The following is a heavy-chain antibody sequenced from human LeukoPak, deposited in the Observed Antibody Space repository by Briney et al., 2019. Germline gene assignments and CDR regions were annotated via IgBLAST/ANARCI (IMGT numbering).Heavy chain of an antibody. CDR2: IYYSGST. J-gene: IGHJ4*02. D-gene: IGHD3-9*01. CDR1: GGSLNRYY. V-gene: IGHV4-59*08. CDR3: ARHVWLQPFDY. Sequence: SETLSLTCSVSGGSLNRYYWSLIRQSPGKGLEWIGYIYYSGSTNYNPSLKSRVTISVDTSKNQFSLKLSSVTAADTAVYYCARHVWLQPFDYWGQGTLVTVSS.